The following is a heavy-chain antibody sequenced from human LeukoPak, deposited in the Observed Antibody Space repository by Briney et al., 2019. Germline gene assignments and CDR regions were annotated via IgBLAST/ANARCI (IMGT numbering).Heavy chain of an antibody. J-gene: IGHJ4*02. CDR2: ISGDGDTT. CDR1: GFTFADYA. Sequence: PGGSLRLSCAASGFTFADYAMLWVRQAPGKGLEWVSLISGDGDTTFYADSIKGRFTISRDNSKNSLYLQMNSLRSEDTALYYCAKDIHDRGYAACWGQGTLVTVSS. D-gene: IGHD3-22*01. CDR3: AKDIHDRGYAAC. V-gene: IGHV3-43*02.